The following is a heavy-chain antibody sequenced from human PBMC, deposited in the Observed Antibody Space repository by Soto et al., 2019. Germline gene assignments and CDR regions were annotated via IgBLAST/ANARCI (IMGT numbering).Heavy chain of an antibody. J-gene: IGHJ4*02. CDR1: GVSVKTYW. CDR2: INSDGSDS. CDR3: ASDDSGSRAFDH. V-gene: IGHV3-74*01. D-gene: IGHD1-26*01. Sequence: GWSIGLACAASGVSVKTYWLHWARQGPGNGLVWVSCINSDGSDSRYADSVKGRFTISRDNAKNTLYLQMNSLRAEDTAVYFCASDDSGSRAFDHWCQGTLVSVS.